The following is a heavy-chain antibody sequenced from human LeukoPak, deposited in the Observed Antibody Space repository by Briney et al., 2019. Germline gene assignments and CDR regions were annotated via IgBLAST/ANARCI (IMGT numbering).Heavy chain of an antibody. J-gene: IGHJ3*02. Sequence: SETLSLTCAVYGGSFSGYYWSWIRQPPVKGLEWIGYIYYSGSTNYNPSLKSRVTISVDTSKNQFSLKLSSVTAADTAVYYCAGTSVKDCSSTSCYTAFDIWGQGTMVTVSS. CDR1: GGSFSGYY. CDR2: IYYSGST. V-gene: IGHV4-59*01. CDR3: AGTSVKDCSSTSCYTAFDI. D-gene: IGHD2-2*02.